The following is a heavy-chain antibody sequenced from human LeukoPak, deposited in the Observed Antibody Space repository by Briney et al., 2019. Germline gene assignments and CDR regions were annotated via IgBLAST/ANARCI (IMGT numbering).Heavy chain of an antibody. V-gene: IGHV1-24*01. J-gene: IGHJ4*02. CDR3: ATGRAGTLDY. Sequence: ASVKVSCKASGYTFTSYYMHWVRQAPGKGLEWMGGFDPEDGETIYAQKFQGRVTMTEDTSTDTAYMELSSLRSEDTAVYYCATGRAGTLDYWGQGTLVTVSS. CDR1: GYTFTSYY. CDR2: FDPEDGET. D-gene: IGHD6-13*01.